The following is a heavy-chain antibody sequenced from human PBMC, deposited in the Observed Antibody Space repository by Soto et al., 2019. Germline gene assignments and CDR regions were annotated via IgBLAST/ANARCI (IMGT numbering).Heavy chain of an antibody. CDR3: ARASGSPYWFDP. Sequence: QVQLVQSGAEVKKPGASVKVSCKASGYTFTSYGISWVRQAPGQGLEWMGWISAYNGNTNYAQKLQGRVTMTTDTSTSTADRELRSRRSDDTAVYYCARASGSPYWFDPWGQGTLVTVSS. D-gene: IGHD1-26*01. V-gene: IGHV1-18*01. CDR1: GYTFTSYG. CDR2: ISAYNGNT. J-gene: IGHJ5*02.